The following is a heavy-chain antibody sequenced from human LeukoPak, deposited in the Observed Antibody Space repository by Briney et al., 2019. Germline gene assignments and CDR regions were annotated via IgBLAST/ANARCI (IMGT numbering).Heavy chain of an antibody. CDR3: ARRRGRGYDLPSKYYFDY. J-gene: IGHJ4*02. D-gene: IGHD5-12*01. CDR1: GGSIRSYY. V-gene: IGHV4-59*08. CDR2: IYYSGST. Sequence: SETLSLTCTVSGGSIRSYYGSWIRQPPGKGLEWIGYIYYSGSTNYNPSLKSRVTISVDTSRNQFSLKLSSVTAADTAVYYCARRRGRGYDLPSKYYFDYWGQGTLVTVSS.